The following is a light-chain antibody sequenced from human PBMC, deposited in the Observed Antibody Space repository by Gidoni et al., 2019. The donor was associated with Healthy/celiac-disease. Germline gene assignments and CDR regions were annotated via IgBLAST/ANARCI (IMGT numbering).Light chain of an antibody. CDR3: QQANSFPLT. CDR1: QGSSSW. V-gene: IGKV1-12*01. J-gene: IGKJ4*01. Sequence: DIQMTQYPSSVSASVGERVTITCRASQGSSSWLAWYQQKTGKAPQLLIYAASSLQSGVPSRFSGSGSGTDFTLTISSLQPEDFASYYCQQANSFPLTFGGXTKVEIK. CDR2: AAS.